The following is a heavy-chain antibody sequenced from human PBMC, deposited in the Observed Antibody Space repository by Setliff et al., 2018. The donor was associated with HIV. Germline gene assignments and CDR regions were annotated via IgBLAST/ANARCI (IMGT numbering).Heavy chain of an antibody. CDR2: VYYTGST. Sequence: SETLSLTCTVPGGYIGTYYWSWIRQSPGQGLEWIGSVYYTGSTNYNPSLESRVTMSVDTSKNQFSLRLMSLTAADTAIYYCARGRVTLNGVAAGHHYMDVWGKGNTVTVSS. CDR1: GGYIGTYY. D-gene: IGHD3-3*01. V-gene: IGHV4-59*13. J-gene: IGHJ6*03. CDR3: ARGRVTLNGVAAGHHYMDV.